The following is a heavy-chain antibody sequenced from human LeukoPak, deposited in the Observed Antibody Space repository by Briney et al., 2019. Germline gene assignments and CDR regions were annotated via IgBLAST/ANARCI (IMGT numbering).Heavy chain of an antibody. CDR2: IIPILGIA. D-gene: IGHD5-24*01. CDR1: GGTFSSYA. V-gene: IGHV1-69*04. CDR3: ARDLEDYYYGMDV. J-gene: IGHJ6*02. Sequence: SVKVSCKASGGTFSSYAISWVRQAPGQELEWMGRIIPILGIANYAQKFQGRVTITADKSTSTAYMELSSLRSEDTAVYYCARDLEDYYYGMDVWGQGTTVTVSS.